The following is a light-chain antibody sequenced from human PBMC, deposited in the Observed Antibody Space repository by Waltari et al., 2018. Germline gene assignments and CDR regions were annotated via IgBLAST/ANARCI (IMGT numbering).Light chain of an antibody. V-gene: IGKV1-39*01. Sequence: DIQLTQSPSSLSASVGDRVTITCKASQSISSYLNWYQQKPGKAPKLLIYAASSLQSGVPSRFSGSGSGTDFTLTISSLQPEDFATYYCQQRSDSRTFGQGTKVEIK. J-gene: IGKJ1*01. CDR1: QSISSY. CDR3: QQRSDSRT. CDR2: AAS.